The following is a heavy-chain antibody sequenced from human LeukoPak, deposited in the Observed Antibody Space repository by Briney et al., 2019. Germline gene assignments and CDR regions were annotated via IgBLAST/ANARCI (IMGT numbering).Heavy chain of an antibody. J-gene: IGHJ5*02. V-gene: IGHV4-59*08. CDR2: IYYSGST. CDR3: ARLNLHSSGGFDP. CDR1: GGSISSYY. Sequence: RTSETLSLTCTVSGGSISSYYWSWIRQPPGKGLEWIGYIYYSGSTNYNPSLKSRVTISVDTSKNQFSLKLSSVTAADTAVYYYARLNLHSSGGFDPWGQGTLVTVSS. D-gene: IGHD6-25*01.